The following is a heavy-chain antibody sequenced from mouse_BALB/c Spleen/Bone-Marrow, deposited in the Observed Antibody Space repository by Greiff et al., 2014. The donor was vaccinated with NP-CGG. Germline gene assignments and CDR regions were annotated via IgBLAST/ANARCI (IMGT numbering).Heavy chain of an antibody. D-gene: IGHD1-2*01. CDR3: ARKDYGYNYVMDY. Sequence: VQLQQSGPELVKPGASVKISCKTSGCTFTEYTMHWVKQSHGKSLEWIGGINPNNGGTIYNQKFKGKATLTVDKSSSTAYMELRSLTSEDSAVYYCARKDYGYNYVMDYWGQGTSVTVSS. CDR2: INPNNGGT. J-gene: IGHJ4*01. V-gene: IGHV1-18*01. CDR1: GCTFTEYT.